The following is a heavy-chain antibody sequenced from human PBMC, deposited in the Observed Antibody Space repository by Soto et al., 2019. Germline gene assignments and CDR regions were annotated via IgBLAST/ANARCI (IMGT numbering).Heavy chain of an antibody. CDR3: ARGSGYCTTTTCYFFAFDL. V-gene: IGHV1-46*01. CDR2: ISPDGLSP. Sequence: QVQLVQAGAEVTKPGASVIISCKASGYNLTTYYFHWVRQASGYGLEAMGIISPDGLSPSYAQNSQKRVTMTRHPSTITVYLQLSSLRTEDTAVYFCARGSGYCTTTTCYFFAFDLWGQGTLVTVSS. CDR1: GYNLTTYY. D-gene: IGHD3-22*01. J-gene: IGHJ5*02.